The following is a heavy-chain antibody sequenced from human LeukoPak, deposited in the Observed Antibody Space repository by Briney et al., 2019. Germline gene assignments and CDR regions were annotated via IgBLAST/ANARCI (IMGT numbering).Heavy chain of an antibody. V-gene: IGHV6-1*01. CDR1: VDSVSSNSAA. CDR3: ARWDKGSSYNWFDP. D-gene: IGHD6-6*01. J-gene: IGHJ5*02. CDR2: TYYRSKWYN. Sequence: SQTLSLTCAISVDSVSSNSAAWDWIRQSPSRGLESLGGTYYRSKWYNDYAVSVKSRITINPDTSKNQFSLQLNSVTPEDTAVYYCARWDKGSSYNWFDPWGQGTLVTVSS.